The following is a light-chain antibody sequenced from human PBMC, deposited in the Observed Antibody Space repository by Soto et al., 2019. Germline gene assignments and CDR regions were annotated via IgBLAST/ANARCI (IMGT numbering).Light chain of an antibody. J-gene: IGKJ3*01. V-gene: IGKV3-15*01. Sequence: EIVMTQSPATLSVSPGERATLSCRASQSVRSNLAWYQQKPGQAPRLLIYGASTRAPGIPARVSGSGSGTEFTLTISSLQSEDFATYYCQQYNSYPFTFGPGTKVDIK. CDR2: GAS. CDR3: QQYNSYPFT. CDR1: QSVRSN.